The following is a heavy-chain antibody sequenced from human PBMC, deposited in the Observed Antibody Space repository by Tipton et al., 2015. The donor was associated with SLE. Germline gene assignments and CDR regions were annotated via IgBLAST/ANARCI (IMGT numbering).Heavy chain of an antibody. Sequence: QLVQSGAEVKKPGASVKVSCRASGYTFTSYAMHWVLQDPGQRLEWMGWINAGNGNTKYSQKFQGRVTITRDTSASTAYMELSSLRSEDTAVYYCARGGLTGAAFDIWGQGTMVTVSS. V-gene: IGHV1-3*01. CDR2: INAGNGNT. J-gene: IGHJ3*02. D-gene: IGHD7-27*01. CDR3: ARGGLTGAAFDI. CDR1: GYTFTSYA.